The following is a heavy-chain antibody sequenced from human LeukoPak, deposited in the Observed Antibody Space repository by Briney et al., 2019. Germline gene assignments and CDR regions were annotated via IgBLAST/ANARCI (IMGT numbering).Heavy chain of an antibody. V-gene: IGHV3-30*04. CDR2: ISFDGSKK. J-gene: IGHJ4*02. CDR3: ARDQGTYGPLDY. Sequence: PGGSLRLSCAASGFTSSSFAMHWVRQAPGKGLEWVAVISFDGSKKQYVDSVKGQFSFSRDHSKNTLYLQMNSLRAEDTAVYYCARDQGTYGPLDYWGQGTLVTVSS. CDR1: GFTSSSFA. D-gene: IGHD3-10*01.